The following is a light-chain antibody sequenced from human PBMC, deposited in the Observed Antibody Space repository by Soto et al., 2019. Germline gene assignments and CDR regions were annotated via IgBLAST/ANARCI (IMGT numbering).Light chain of an antibody. J-gene: IGLJ2*01. V-gene: IGLV2-8*01. Sequence: QSVLTQPPSASGSPGQSVTISCTGTSSDVGSYNYVSWYQQHPGKAPKLLIYEVSKRPSGVPDRFSGSKSGNTASLTVPGLQAEDEAAYYCSSYAGSNNFVFGGGTKLTVL. CDR3: SSYAGSNNFV. CDR1: SSDVGSYNY. CDR2: EVS.